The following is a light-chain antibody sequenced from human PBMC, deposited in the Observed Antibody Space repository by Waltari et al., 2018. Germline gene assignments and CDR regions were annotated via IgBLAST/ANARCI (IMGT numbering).Light chain of an antibody. CDR3: QHYSNYPFT. Sequence: DIQMTQSPSSLSASVRDRVTITCRASQGINVYLAWFQQKAGRAPKSLIKGASSLQSGVPSRFSGSGSGTDFTLTISSLQPEDSGTYYCQHYSNYPFTFGPGTKVDIK. V-gene: IGKV1-16*01. CDR1: QGINVY. CDR2: GAS. J-gene: IGKJ3*01.